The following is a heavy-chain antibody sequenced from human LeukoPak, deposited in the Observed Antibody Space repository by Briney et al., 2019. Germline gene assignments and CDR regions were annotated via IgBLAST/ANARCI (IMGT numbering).Heavy chain of an antibody. CDR2: ISGNGGNT. CDR3: AKDKGYTDY. Sequence: GGSLRLSCAASGFTFSSYAMHWVRQAPGKGLEYVSAISGNGGNTFYANSVKGRFTISRDNSKNTLYLQMGSLKPEDMAVYYCAKDKGYTDYWGQGTLVTVSS. V-gene: IGHV3-64*01. D-gene: IGHD5-24*01. CDR1: GFTFSSYA. J-gene: IGHJ4*02.